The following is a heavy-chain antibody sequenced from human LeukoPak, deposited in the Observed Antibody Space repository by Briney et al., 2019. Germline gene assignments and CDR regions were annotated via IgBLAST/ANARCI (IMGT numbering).Heavy chain of an antibody. J-gene: IGHJ4*02. Sequence: GGSLRLSCAASGFTFSGYDMSWVRQAPGKGLEWVSYTSSSSSTIYYADSVKSRFTISRDNAKNSLYLQMNSLRAEDTAVYYCALNPDYYGSGSFDYWGQGTLVTVSS. CDR1: GFTFSGYD. D-gene: IGHD3-10*01. CDR2: TSSSSSTI. V-gene: IGHV3-48*04. CDR3: ALNPDYYGSGSFDY.